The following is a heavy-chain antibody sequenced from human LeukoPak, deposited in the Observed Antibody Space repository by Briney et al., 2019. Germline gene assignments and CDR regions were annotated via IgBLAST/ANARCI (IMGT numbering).Heavy chain of an antibody. V-gene: IGHV1-69*04. J-gene: IGHJ6*03. Sequence: GSSVKVSCKASGGTFSSYAISWVRQAPGQGLEWMGRIVPILGIANYAQKFQGRVTITADKSTSTAYMELSSLRSEDTAVYYCARGALHGTSRYYYYMDVWGKGTTVTVSS. CDR3: ARGALHGTSRYYYYMDV. CDR2: IVPILGIA. CDR1: GGTFSSYA. D-gene: IGHD2-2*01.